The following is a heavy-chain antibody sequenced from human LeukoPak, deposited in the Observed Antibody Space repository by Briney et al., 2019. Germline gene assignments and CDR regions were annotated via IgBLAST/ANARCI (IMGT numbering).Heavy chain of an antibody. CDR2: INPNSGGT. Sequence: ASVKVSCKASGYTFTGYYMHWLRQAPGQGLEWMGWINPNSGGTNYAQKFQGRVTMTRDTSISTAYMELSRLRSDDTAVYYCARERGLWFGELWGVSDYYYGMDVWGQGTTVTVSS. J-gene: IGHJ6*02. CDR1: GYTFTGYY. V-gene: IGHV1-2*02. CDR3: ARERGLWFGELWGVSDYYYGMDV. D-gene: IGHD3-10*01.